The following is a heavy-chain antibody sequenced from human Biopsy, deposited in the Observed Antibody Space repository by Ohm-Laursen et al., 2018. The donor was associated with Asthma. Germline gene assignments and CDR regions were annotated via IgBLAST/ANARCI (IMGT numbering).Heavy chain of an antibody. J-gene: IGHJ4*02. Sequence: ASVKVSCKASGYTFTGYYMHWVRQAPGQGLEWMGRINPNSGGTNYAQKFQGRVTMTRDTSISTAYMELSRLRSDDTAVYYCAIVEYSSGWDFFDYWGQGTLVTVSS. D-gene: IGHD6-19*01. V-gene: IGHV1-2*06. CDR3: AIVEYSSGWDFFDY. CDR2: INPNSGGT. CDR1: GYTFTGYY.